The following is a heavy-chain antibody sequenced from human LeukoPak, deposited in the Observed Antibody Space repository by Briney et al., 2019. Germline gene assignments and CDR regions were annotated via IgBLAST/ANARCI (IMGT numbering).Heavy chain of an antibody. Sequence: GESLKISCRASGYSFTSYWIGWVRQMPGKGLEWMGIIYPGDSDTRYSPSFQGQVTISADKSISTAYLQWSSLKASDTAMYYCATTSHYDFWSGYPWYYYYGMDVWGQGTTVTVSS. V-gene: IGHV5-51*01. CDR1: GYSFTSYW. CDR3: ATTSHYDFWSGYPWYYYYGMDV. J-gene: IGHJ6*02. D-gene: IGHD3-3*01. CDR2: IYPGDSDT.